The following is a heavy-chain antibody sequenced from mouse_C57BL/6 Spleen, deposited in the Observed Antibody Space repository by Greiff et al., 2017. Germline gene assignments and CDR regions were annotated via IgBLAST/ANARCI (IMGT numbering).Heavy chain of an antibody. CDR3: ARRSPYAMDY. J-gene: IGHJ4*01. CDR1: GFTFTDYY. Sequence: DVKLVESGGGLVQPGGSLSLSCAASGFTFTDYYMSWVRQPPGKALEWLGFIRNKDNGYTTEYSASVKGRFTISRDTSQSILYLQMNALRAEDSATYYCARRSPYAMDYWGQGTSVTVSS. CDR2: IRNKDNGYTT. V-gene: IGHV7-3*01.